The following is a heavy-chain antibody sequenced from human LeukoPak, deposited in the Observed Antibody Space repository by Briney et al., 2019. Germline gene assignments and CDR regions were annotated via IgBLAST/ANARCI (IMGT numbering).Heavy chain of an antibody. J-gene: IGHJ4*02. CDR3: ATLYEIHSDY. D-gene: IGHD2/OR15-2a*01. Sequence: GGSLRLSCSASGIPLCKYILSCVRLAPGRGLEWLSGLSRSATFYAHFVKGRFTISRDNPRNTAFLQLNSLSVADTAIYYCATLYEIHSDYWGQGTLVTVSS. CDR2: LSRSAT. CDR1: GIPLCKYI. V-gene: IGHV3-23*01.